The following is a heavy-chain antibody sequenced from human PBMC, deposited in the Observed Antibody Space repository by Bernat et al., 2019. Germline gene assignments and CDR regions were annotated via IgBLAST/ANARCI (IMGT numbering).Heavy chain of an antibody. Sequence: EVQLLESGGGLVQPGGSLRLPCSASGFTFSNYAMSWVRQAPGKGLEWVSLITGRGDYTYYGDSVTGRFSISRDNSKNTLYLQMNNLRVEDTAVYYCARDLLYDTRSYYSPFDYWGQGTLATVSS. J-gene: IGHJ4*02. CDR1: GFTFSNYA. CDR2: ITGRGDYT. CDR3: ARDLLYDTRSYYSPFDY. D-gene: IGHD3-22*01. V-gene: IGHV3-23*01.